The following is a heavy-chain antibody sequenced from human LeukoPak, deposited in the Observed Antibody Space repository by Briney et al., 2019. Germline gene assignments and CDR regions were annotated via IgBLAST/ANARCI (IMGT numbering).Heavy chain of an antibody. J-gene: IGHJ4*02. CDR1: GYTFTGYY. CDR2: INPNSGGT. D-gene: IGHD3-22*01. Sequence: ASMKVSCKASGYTFTGYYMHWVRQAPGQGLEWMGWINPNSGGTNYAQKFQGRVTMTRDTSISTAYMELSRLRSDDTAVYYCATQYYYDSSGYYFYFDYWGQGTLVTVSS. V-gene: IGHV1-2*02. CDR3: ATQYYYDSSGYYFYFDY.